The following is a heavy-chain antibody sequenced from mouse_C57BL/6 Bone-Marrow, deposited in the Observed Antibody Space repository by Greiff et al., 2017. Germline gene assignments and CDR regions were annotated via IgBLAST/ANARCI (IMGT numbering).Heavy chain of an antibody. CDR3: ARPYYSNYWYFDV. CDR2: IYPGSGST. J-gene: IGHJ1*03. V-gene: IGHV1-55*01. D-gene: IGHD2-5*01. Sequence: QVQLQQPGAELVKPGASVKMSCKASGYTFTSYWITWVKQRPGQGLEWIGDIYPGSGSTNYNEKFKIKATLTVDTSSSTAYMQLSSRTSEDSAVYYCARPYYSNYWYFDVWGTGTTVTVSS. CDR1: GYTFTSYW.